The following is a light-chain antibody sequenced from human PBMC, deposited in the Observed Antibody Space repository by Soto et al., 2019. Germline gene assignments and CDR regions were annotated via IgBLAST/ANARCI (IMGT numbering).Light chain of an antibody. V-gene: IGLV6-57*02. CDR1: SGSIASNY. CDR3: QSYDSSNVV. J-gene: IGLJ2*01. CDR2: EDN. Sequence: NFMLTQAHSGSESPGKTVTISCTGSSGSIASNYVQWYQQRPGSAPTTVIYEDNQRPSGVPDRFSGSIDSSSNSASLTISGLKTEDEADYYCQSYDSSNVVFGGGTKVTVL.